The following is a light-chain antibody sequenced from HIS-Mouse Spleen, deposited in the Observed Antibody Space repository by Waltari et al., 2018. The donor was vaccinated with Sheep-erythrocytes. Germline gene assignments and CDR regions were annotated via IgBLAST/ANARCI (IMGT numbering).Light chain of an antibody. J-gene: IGLJ3*02. CDR3: CSYAGSSTPWV. Sequence: QSALTQPASVSGSPGQSLTLSFTGTSSDFGSYNLVSWYQQHPGKAPKLMIYEGSKRPSGVANRFSGSKSGNTASLTISGLQAEDEADYYCCSYAGSSTPWVFGGGTKLTVL. CDR2: EGS. V-gene: IGLV2-23*01. CDR1: SSDFGSYNL.